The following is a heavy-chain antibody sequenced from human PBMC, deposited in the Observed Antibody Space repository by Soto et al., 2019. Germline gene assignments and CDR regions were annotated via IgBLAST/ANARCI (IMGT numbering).Heavy chain of an antibody. V-gene: IGHV3-33*01. D-gene: IGHD6-6*01. J-gene: IGHJ4*02. CDR3: WRGNRYSSSAGWGGGFDY. CDR1: GFTFSDSG. Sequence: QVQLVESGGGVVQTGGSLRLSCATSGFTFSDSGMHWVRQAPGKGLEWVAVIWSDGSDKSYADSVEGRFTISRDNSKNTLFLQMNSRRAEERGVYYWWRGNRYSSSAGWGGGFDYWGQGTLVTVSS. CDR2: IWSDGSDK.